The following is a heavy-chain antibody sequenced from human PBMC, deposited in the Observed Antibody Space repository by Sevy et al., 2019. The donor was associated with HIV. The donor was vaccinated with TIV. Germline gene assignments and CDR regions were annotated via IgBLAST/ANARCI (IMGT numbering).Heavy chain of an antibody. J-gene: IGHJ1*01. CDR3: ARDPGLYGDYVGYFQY. CDR1: GFTFSTYA. Sequence: GGSLRLSCAASGFTFSTYAMHWVSQAPGKGLQWVAVISYDGSNKYYADSVKGRFTISRDNSKNTLYVQMHSLRAEDTAVYYCARDPGLYGDYVGYFQYWGQGTLVTVSS. D-gene: IGHD4-17*01. V-gene: IGHV3-30-3*01. CDR2: ISYDGSNK.